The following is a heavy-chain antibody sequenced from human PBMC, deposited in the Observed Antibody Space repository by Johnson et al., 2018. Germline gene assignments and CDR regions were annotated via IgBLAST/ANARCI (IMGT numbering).Heavy chain of an antibody. CDR1: GFTFSSYA. CDR2: IWSDGSNK. CDR3: ARDRGAGGWNNGYFQH. Sequence: QVQLVQSGGGVVQPGRSLRLSCGASGFTFSSYAMHWVRQAPAKGLEWMAVIWSDGSNKYYANTVEGRFTISRDNSMNTLFLQMDSLRDGDTAVDYCARDRGAGGWNNGYFQHWGQGTLVTVSS. V-gene: IGHV3-33*01. D-gene: IGHD1/OR15-1a*01. J-gene: IGHJ1*01.